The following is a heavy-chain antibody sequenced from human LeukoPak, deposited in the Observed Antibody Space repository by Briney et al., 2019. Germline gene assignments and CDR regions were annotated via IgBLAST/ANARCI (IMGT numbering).Heavy chain of an antibody. J-gene: IGHJ4*02. CDR2: IKSKADGGTT. Sequence: GGSLRLSCAASRFTFSNAWMSWVRQAPGKGLEWVGRIKSKADGGTTDYAAPVKGRFTISRDDSKNTLYLQMNSLKTEDTAVYYCTTTPTVVAAPGYWGQGTLVTVSS. CDR1: RFTFSNAW. D-gene: IGHD2-15*01. CDR3: TTTPTVVAAPGY. V-gene: IGHV3-15*01.